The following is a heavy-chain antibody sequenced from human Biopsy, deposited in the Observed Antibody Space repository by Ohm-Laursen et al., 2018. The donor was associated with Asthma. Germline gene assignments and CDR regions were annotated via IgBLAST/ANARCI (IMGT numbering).Heavy chain of an antibody. J-gene: IGHJ4*02. D-gene: IGHD3-3*01. CDR2: GGSYYDGGLK. CDR1: GFTFRSYA. V-gene: IGHV3-30-3*01. Sequence: RSLRLSCAASGFTFRSYAMHWVRQAPGKGLEWVAVGGSYYDGGLKYYADSVNGRFTVSRDDSKNTLYLQMSSLRSDDTAVYYCARDVMEWYLPAFDFWGQGTLVTVSS. CDR3: ARDVMEWYLPAFDF.